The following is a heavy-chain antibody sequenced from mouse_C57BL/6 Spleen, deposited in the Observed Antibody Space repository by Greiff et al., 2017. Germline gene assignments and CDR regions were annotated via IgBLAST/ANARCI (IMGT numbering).Heavy chain of an antibody. Sequence: QVQLQQPGAELVMPGASVKLSCKASGYTFTSYWMHWLKQRPGQGLEWIGEIDPSDSYTNYNQKFKGKSTLTVDKSSSTAYMQLSSLTSEDSAVYYCARGDGSSLYYYAMDYWGQGTSVTVSS. D-gene: IGHD1-1*01. CDR2: IDPSDSYT. CDR3: ARGDGSSLYYYAMDY. CDR1: GYTFTSYW. J-gene: IGHJ4*01. V-gene: IGHV1-69*01.